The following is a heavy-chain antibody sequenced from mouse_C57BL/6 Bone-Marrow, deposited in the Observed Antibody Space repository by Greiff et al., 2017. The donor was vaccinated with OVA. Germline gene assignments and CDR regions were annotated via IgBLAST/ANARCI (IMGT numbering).Heavy chain of an antibody. V-gene: IGHV1-81*01. J-gene: IGHJ3*01. CDR3: AKLYGNYFAY. CDR1: GYTFTSYG. CDR2: IYPRSGNT. Sequence: QVQLKQSGAELARPGASVKLSCKASGYTFTSYGISWVKQRTGQGLEWIGEIYPRSGNTYYNEKFKGKATLTADKSSSTAYMELRSLTSEDSAVYFCAKLYGNYFAYWGQGTLVTVSA. D-gene: IGHD2-1*01.